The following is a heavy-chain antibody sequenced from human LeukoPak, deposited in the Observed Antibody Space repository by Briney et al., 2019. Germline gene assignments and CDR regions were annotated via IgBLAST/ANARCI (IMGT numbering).Heavy chain of an antibody. CDR1: RYTVTGYY. J-gene: IGHJ4*02. CDR3: ARDQGSGLYSDLDY. Sequence: ASVKVSCTAPRYTVTGYYIQWVRQAPGQGLEWMGWINANSGGTNYAQRFQGRVTMTREPSISTAYVQSSRLRSDDTAVYYCARDQGSGLYSDLDYWGQGTLVTVSS. CDR2: INANSGGT. V-gene: IGHV1-2*02. D-gene: IGHD3-22*01.